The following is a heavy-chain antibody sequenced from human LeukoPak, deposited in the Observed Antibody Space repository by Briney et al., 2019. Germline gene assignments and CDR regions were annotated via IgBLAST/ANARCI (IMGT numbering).Heavy chain of an antibody. Sequence: GGSLRLSCTASGFTFSSYGMHWFRQAPGKGLVWVSRIKSDGSSTSYADSVKGRFTISRDNAKNTLYLQMNSLRAEDTAVYYCARVGARLGAFDIWGQGTMVTVSS. V-gene: IGHV3-74*01. D-gene: IGHD6-25*01. CDR3: ARVGARLGAFDI. J-gene: IGHJ3*02. CDR1: GFTFSSYG. CDR2: IKSDGSST.